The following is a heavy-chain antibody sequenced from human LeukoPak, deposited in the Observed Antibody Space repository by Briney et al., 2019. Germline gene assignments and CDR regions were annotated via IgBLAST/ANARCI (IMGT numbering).Heavy chain of an antibody. CDR1: GGSISSYY. D-gene: IGHD3-9*01. V-gene: IGHV4-59*08. CDR2: IYYSGRT. CDR3: ARLSNYNILTGNSWFDS. J-gene: IGHJ5*01. Sequence: SETLSLTCTVSGGSISSYYWTWIRQPPGKALEWIGYIYYSGRTNYNPSLKSRVTISVDRSKTQFFLKLSSVAAADTAVYFCARLSNYNILTGNSWFDSWGQGTLVTVSS.